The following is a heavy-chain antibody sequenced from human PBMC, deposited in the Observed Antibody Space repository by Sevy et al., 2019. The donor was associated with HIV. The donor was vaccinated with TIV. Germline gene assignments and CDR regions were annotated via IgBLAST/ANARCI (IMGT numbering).Heavy chain of an antibody. CDR1: GFTFSDYY. J-gene: IGHJ4*02. CDR2: ISISGRMI. CDR3: AREVDGVRGVFDS. V-gene: IGHV3-11*01. D-gene: IGHD3-10*01. Sequence: GGSLRLSCEASGFTFSDYYMNWIRQAPGKGLEWVSSISISGRMISYPDSVKGRFTISRDNAKNSLYLQMNSLGADDTAVYYCAREVDGVRGVFDSWGQGTLVTVSS.